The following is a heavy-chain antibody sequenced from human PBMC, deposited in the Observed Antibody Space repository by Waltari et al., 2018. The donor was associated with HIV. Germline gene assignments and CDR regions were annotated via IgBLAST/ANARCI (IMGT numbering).Heavy chain of an antibody. D-gene: IGHD3-10*01. Sequence: QVHLVQSGAAVKKPGASVKVPCKASGYTLTGYYMHWVRQAPGQGLEWMGRINPNSGGANYAQKFQGRVTMTRDTSISTAYMELSGLRSDDTAVYYCASTYGSGSSYFYYYYMDVWGKGTTVTVSS. CDR2: INPNSGGA. J-gene: IGHJ6*03. CDR3: ASTYGSGSSYFYYYYMDV. CDR1: GYTLTGYY. V-gene: IGHV1-2*06.